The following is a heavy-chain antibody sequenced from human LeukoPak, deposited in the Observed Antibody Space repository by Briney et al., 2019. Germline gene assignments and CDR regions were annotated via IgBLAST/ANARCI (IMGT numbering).Heavy chain of an antibody. J-gene: IGHJ5*02. Sequence: SETLSLTCAVYGGSFSGYYWSWIRQPPGKGLEWIGEINHSGSTNYNPSLKSRVTISVDTSKNQFSLKLSSVTAADTAVYYCASRGYSGYDSEGNWFDPWGQGILVTVSS. CDR3: ASRGYSGYDSEGNWFDP. D-gene: IGHD5-12*01. V-gene: IGHV4-34*01. CDR2: INHSGST. CDR1: GGSFSGYY.